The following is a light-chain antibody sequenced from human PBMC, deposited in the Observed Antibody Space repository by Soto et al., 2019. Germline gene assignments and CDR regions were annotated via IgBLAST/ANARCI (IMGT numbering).Light chain of an antibody. Sequence: QSALTQPPSASGSPGESVTISCTGTSSDVGSYYNWVSWYQQHPGKVPKLMIHELSKRPPGVPNRFSGSKSGNTASLTVSGLQAEDEADYYCSSHAGDKMIFGGGTKVTVL. J-gene: IGLJ2*01. CDR1: SSDVGSYYNW. V-gene: IGLV2-8*01. CDR3: SSHAGDKMI. CDR2: ELS.